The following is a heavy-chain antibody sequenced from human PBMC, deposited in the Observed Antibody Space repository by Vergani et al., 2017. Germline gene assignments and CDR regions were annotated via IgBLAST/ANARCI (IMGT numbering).Heavy chain of an antibody. V-gene: IGHV3-48*03. CDR2: ISSSGSTI. Sequence: EVQLVESGGGLVQPGGSLRLSCAASGFTFSSYEMNWVRQAPGKGLEWVSYISSSGSTIYYADSVKGRFTISRDNAKNSLYLQMNSLRAEDTAVYYCARFVAGILSPRYGMDVWGQGTTVTVSS. CDR3: ARFVAGILSPRYGMDV. J-gene: IGHJ6*02. CDR1: GFTFSSYE. D-gene: IGHD6-19*01.